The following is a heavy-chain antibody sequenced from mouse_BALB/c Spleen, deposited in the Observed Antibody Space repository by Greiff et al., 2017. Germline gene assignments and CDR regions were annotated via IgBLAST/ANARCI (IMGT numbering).Heavy chain of an antibody. CDR3: ARYDPITTVVATDY. V-gene: IGHV3-2*02. J-gene: IGHJ2*01. D-gene: IGHD1-1*01. Sequence: EVQLQESGPGLVKPSQSLSLTCTVTGYSITSDYAWNWIRQFPGNKLEWMGYISYSGSTSYNPSLKSRISITRDTSKNQFFLQLNSVTTEDTATYYCARYDPITTVVATDYWGQGTTLTVSS. CDR1: GYSITSDYA. CDR2: ISYSGST.